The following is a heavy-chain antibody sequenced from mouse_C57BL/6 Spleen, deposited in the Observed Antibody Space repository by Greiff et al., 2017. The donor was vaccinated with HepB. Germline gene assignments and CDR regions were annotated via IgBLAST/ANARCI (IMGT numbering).Heavy chain of an antibody. J-gene: IGHJ1*03. Sequence: QVQLKESGPGLVAPSQSLSITCTVSGFSLTSYGVSWVRQPPGKGLEWLGVIGGDGSISKDNSKSQVFLKLNSLQTEDTATYYCAKSYYYGRGYFDVWGTGTTVTVSS. V-gene: IGHV2-3*01. CDR3: AKSYYYGRGYFDV. CDR2: IGGDG. CDR1: GFSLTSYG. D-gene: IGHD1-1*01.